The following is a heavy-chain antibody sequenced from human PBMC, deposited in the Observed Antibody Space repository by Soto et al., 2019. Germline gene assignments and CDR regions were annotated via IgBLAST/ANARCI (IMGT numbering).Heavy chain of an antibody. V-gene: IGHV4-59*01. J-gene: IGHJ4*02. CDR3: ARASIFGVASDY. CDR2: IYYSGST. CDR1: GGSISSYY. D-gene: IGHD3-3*01. Sequence: PSETLSLTCTVSGGSISSYYWSWIRQPPGKGLEWIGYIYYSGSTNYNPSLKSRVTISVDTSKNQFSLKLSSVTAADTAVYYCARASIFGVASDYWGQGTLVTVSS.